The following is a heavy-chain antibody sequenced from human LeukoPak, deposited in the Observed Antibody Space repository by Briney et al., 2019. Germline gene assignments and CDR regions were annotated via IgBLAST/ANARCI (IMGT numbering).Heavy chain of an antibody. V-gene: IGHV4-39*01. Sequence: SETLSLTCTVSGGSISSSSYYWGWIRQPPGKGLEWIGSIYYSGSTYYNPSLKSRVTISVDTSKNQFSLKLSSVTAADTAVYYCARHTDGYSSSWHNSYFDYWGQGTLVTVSS. D-gene: IGHD6-13*01. CDR3: ARHTDGYSSSWHNSYFDY. CDR2: IYYSGST. CDR1: GGSISSSSYY. J-gene: IGHJ4*02.